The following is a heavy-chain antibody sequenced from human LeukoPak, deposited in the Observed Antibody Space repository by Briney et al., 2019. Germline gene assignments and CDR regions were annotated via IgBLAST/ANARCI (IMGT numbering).Heavy chain of an antibody. CDR3: ASNSDIVVVPAAIPDYYYYYMDV. V-gene: IGHV1-69*13. D-gene: IGHD2-2*01. J-gene: IGHJ6*03. CDR1: GGTFRSYG. Sequence: SVKVSCKASGGTFRSYGISWLRQAPGQGLEWMGGIIPIFGTANYAQKFQGRVTITADESTSTAYMELSSLRSEDTAVYYCASNSDIVVVPAAIPDYYYYYMDVWGKGTTVTISS. CDR2: IIPIFGTA.